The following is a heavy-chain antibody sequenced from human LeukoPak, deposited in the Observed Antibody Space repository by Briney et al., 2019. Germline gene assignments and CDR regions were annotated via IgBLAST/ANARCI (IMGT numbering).Heavy chain of an antibody. CDR1: GFTFRIYW. CDR3: ARVGLTVNHYYFYYLDV. CDR2: IKQDGSET. Sequence: GGSLRLSCGASGFTFRIYWMTWVRRAPGKGLEWVAYIKQDGSETYYVDSVKGRFTISRDNAKNSLYLQVNSLGAEDTAVYYCARVGLTVNHYYFYYLDVWGKGTTVTVSS. J-gene: IGHJ6*03. V-gene: IGHV3-7*01. D-gene: IGHD1-26*01.